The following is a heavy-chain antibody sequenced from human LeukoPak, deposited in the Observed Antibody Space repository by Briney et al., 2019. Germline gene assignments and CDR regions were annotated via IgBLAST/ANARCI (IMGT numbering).Heavy chain of an antibody. D-gene: IGHD2-15*01. J-gene: IGHJ5*02. Sequence: SETLSLTCTVSGDSLSSSNTYYWGWIRQPPGKGLEWIGSIYYSGSTYYNPSLKSRVTISVDTSKNQLSLKLSSVTAADTAVYYCARGTPDDLKFDPWGQGTQVTVSS. CDR2: IYYSGST. CDR1: GDSLSSSNTYY. V-gene: IGHV4-39*07. CDR3: ARGTPDDLKFDP.